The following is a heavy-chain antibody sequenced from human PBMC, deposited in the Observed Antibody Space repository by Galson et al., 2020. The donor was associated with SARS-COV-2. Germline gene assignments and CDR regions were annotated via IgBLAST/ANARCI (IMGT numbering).Heavy chain of an antibody. CDR2: IHWNDHK. J-gene: IGHJ4*02. Sequence: ESGPTLVKPAQTLTLTCTFSVFSLSTTGLNVGWIRQPPGQALEWLVVIHWNDHKWYSPALMNRLTITKDTSKNQVVLTMTNMDPVDTATYYGAQGDGGLAFDYWGQGTLVTVSS. D-gene: IGHD3-16*01. CDR3: AQGDGGLAFDY. V-gene: IGHV2-5*01. CDR1: VFSLSTTGLN.